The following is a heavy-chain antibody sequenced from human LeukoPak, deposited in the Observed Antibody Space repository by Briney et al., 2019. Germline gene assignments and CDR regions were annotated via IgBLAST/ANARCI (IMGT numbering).Heavy chain of an antibody. D-gene: IGHD6-19*01. Sequence: ASVKVSFKASGYTFTSYGISWVRQAPGQGLEWMGWISAYNGNTNYAQKLQGRVTMTTDTSTSTAYMELRSLRSDDTAVYYCARDRTSGYSSGWYNDWGQGTLVTVSS. V-gene: IGHV1-18*01. CDR1: GYTFTSYG. CDR3: ARDRTSGYSSGWYND. CDR2: ISAYNGNT. J-gene: IGHJ4*02.